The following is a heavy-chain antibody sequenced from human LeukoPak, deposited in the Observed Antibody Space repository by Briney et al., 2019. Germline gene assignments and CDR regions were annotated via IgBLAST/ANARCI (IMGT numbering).Heavy chain of an antibody. D-gene: IGHD5-18*01. CDR2: ISYDGSNK. Sequence: GGSLRLSCAASGFTFSSYAMHWVRQAPGKGLEWVAVISYDGSNKYYADSVKGRFTISRDNSKNTLYLQMNSLRAEDTAVYYCARDPLYSYGYFDYWGQGTLVTVSS. CDR3: ARDPLYSYGYFDY. CDR1: GFTFSSYA. J-gene: IGHJ4*02. V-gene: IGHV3-30-3*01.